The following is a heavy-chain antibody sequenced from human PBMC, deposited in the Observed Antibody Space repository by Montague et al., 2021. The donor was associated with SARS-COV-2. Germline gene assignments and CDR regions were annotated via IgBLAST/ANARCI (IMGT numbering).Heavy chain of an antibody. CDR1: GGSISSSNW. D-gene: IGHD3-10*01. J-gene: IGHJ4*02. V-gene: IGHV4-4*02. CDR3: ASRGAGWFGSNPERFDY. Sequence: SDTLSLTRAVSGGSISSSNWWSWVRQPPGKGLEWIGEIYHSGSTXYNPSLKSRVTISVDKSKNQFSLKLSSVTAADTAVYYCASRGAGWFGSNPERFDYWGQGTLVTVSS. CDR2: IYHSGST.